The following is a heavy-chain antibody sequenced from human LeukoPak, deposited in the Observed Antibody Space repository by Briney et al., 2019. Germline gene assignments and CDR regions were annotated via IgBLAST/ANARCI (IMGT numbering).Heavy chain of an antibody. V-gene: IGHV4-61*02. J-gene: IGHJ6*03. CDR2: IYTSGST. Sequence: SETLSLTCTVSGGSISSGSYYLSWIRQPAGKGLEWIGRIYTSGSTNYNPSLKSRVTISVDTSKNQFSLKLSSVTAADTAVYYCARAVIFVEYTLKRDYYYYYMDVWGKGTTVTVSS. D-gene: IGHD6-6*01. CDR3: ARAVIFVEYTLKRDYYYYYMDV. CDR1: GGSISSGSYY.